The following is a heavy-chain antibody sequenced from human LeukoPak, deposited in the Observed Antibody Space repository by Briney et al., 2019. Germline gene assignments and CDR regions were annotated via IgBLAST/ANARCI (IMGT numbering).Heavy chain of an antibody. CDR2: ISSSSSYI. D-gene: IGHD1-7*01. V-gene: IGHV3-21*01. CDR1: GFTFSSFS. J-gene: IGHJ4*02. Sequence: GGSLRLSCAASGFTFSSFSMNWVRQAPGKGLEWVSSISSSSSYIYYADSVKGRFTISRDNAKNSLYLQMNSLRAEDTAVYYCARGTEDWNLHYWGQGTLVTVSS. CDR3: ARGTEDWNLHY.